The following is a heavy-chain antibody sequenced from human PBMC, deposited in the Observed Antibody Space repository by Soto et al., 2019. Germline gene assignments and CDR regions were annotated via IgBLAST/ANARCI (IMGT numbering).Heavy chain of an antibody. D-gene: IGHD1-1*01. CDR2: IYWDDDR. J-gene: IGHJ4*02. CDR1: GFSLSANGVA. Sequence: QITLKESGPTIVKPTQTVTLTCAVSGFSLSANGVAVGWIRQSPGQALEWLALIYWDDDRRYSPSLAARLTINKDTSRNQVVLTMTNVHPVDTGTYFCAQQKQTGDRLFDTWGRGTLVTVSS. V-gene: IGHV2-5*02. CDR3: AQQKQTGDRLFDT.